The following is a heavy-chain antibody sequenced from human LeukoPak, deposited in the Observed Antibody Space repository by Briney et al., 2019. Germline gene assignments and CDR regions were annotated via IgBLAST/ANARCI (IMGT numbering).Heavy chain of an antibody. Sequence: SETLSLTCTVSGGSIRSSYYYWGWIRQPPGKGLEWIGSIYDSGSTYYNPSLKSRVTISVDTSKNQFSLKLSSVTAADTAVYYCARDYGDYPYWGQGTLVTVSS. CDR1: GGSIRSSYYY. V-gene: IGHV4-39*02. CDR3: ARDYGDYPY. CDR2: IYDSGST. J-gene: IGHJ4*02. D-gene: IGHD4-17*01.